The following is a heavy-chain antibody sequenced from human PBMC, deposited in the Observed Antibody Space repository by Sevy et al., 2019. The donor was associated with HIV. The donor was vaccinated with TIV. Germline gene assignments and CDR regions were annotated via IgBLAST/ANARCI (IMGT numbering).Heavy chain of an antibody. V-gene: IGHV4-59*01. CDR3: ARAPPVRSGDDSLNWFDP. J-gene: IGHJ5*02. Sequence: SETLSLTCTVSGGPISSYHWSWIRQPPGKGLEYIGYIHYSGNTNYNPSLKSRVTISVDTSKNQFSLKLSSVTAAETAIYYCARAPPVRSGDDSLNWFDPWGQGTLVTVSS. D-gene: IGHD5-12*01. CDR1: GGPISSYH. CDR2: IHYSGNT.